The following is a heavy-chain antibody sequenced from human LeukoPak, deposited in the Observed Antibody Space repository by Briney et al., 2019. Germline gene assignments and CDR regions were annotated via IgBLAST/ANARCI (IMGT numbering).Heavy chain of an antibody. V-gene: IGHV4-39*01. CDR2: IYYSGST. Sequence: SETLSLTCTVSGGSISSSSYYWGWIRQPPGKGLEWIGSIYYSGSTYYNPSLKSRVTISVDTSKNQFSLKLSSVTAADTALYYCARPNWYFVLYAFDICGQGTMVTVSS. CDR1: GGSISSSSYY. D-gene: IGHD1-7*01. J-gene: IGHJ3*02. CDR3: ARPNWYFVLYAFDI.